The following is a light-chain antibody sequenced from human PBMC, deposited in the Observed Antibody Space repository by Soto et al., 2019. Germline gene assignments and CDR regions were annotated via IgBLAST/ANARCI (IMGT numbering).Light chain of an antibody. V-gene: IGLV2-8*01. CDR1: SNDVGGYNF. J-gene: IGLJ1*01. CDR3: SSYAGNNIYYV. CDR2: EVS. Sequence: SSLTQPPSASGSPGQSVTISCPGTSNDVGGYNFVSWYQQHPGKAPKLMIFEVSKRPSGVPDRFSGSKSGSTASLTVSGLQAEDEADYYCSSYAGNNIYYVFGTGTKVTVL.